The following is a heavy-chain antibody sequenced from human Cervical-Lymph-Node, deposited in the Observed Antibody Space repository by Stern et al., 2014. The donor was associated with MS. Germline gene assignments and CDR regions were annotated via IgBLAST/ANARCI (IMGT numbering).Heavy chain of an antibody. CDR2: IYPGDSET. J-gene: IGHJ4*02. CDR3: ARRGDGYMGIDY. CDR1: GYRFTNNW. V-gene: IGHV5-51*03. Sequence: VQLVQSGAEVKKPGESLRISCEVSGYRFTNNWIGWVRQMPGKGLEWMGIIYPGDSETSSSPSSQGQFTILVDNSNPPAYLQWSSLKASDTAIYYCARRGDGYMGIDYWGQGTLVTVSS. D-gene: IGHD5-24*01.